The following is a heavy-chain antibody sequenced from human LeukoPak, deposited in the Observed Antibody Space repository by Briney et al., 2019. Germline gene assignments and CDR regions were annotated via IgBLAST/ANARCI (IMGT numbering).Heavy chain of an antibody. J-gene: IGHJ3*02. CDR1: GFTFSAYW. CDR2: INQDASEK. CDR3: ATVMTIDAFDI. Sequence: GGSLRLSCAASGFTFSAYWMSWVRQAPGKGLEWVANINQDASEKYYVDSVKGRFTISRDNAKNSLYLQMNTLTAEDTAVYYCATVMTIDAFDIWGQGAMVTVSS. D-gene: IGHD2-8*01. V-gene: IGHV3-7*04.